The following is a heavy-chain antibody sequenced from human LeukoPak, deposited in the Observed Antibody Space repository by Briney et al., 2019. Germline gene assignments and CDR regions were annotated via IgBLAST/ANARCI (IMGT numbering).Heavy chain of an antibody. CDR3: ARDRWSYYFDY. D-gene: IGHD6-13*01. CDR2: TYYRSRWYN. V-gene: IGHV6-1*01. Sequence: SQTLSLTCAISGDSASSNSAAWNWARQYPSRGLEWLGRTYYRSRWYNDYEVSVKSRLAIDPHTSKNQFSLQLNSVTPEDTAVYYCARDRWSYYFDYWGQGALVTVSS. CDR1: GDSASSNSAA. J-gene: IGHJ4*02.